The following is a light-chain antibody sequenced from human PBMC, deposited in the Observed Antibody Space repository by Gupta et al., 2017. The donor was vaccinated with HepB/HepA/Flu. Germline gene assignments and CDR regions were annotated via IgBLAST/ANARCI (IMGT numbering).Light chain of an antibody. V-gene: IGKV3-15*01. J-gene: IGKJ4*01. CDR2: GAS. CDR3: QHNSNWPPVT. Sequence: EIVMTQSPGTLSVYPGERATLSCRASQSVSSNLAWYQQKPSQAPRLVIYGASTSATGIPARFRGSSSGIEFALTSSSRLSEDFAVYYCQHNSNWPPVTFGRGTKVEIK. CDR1: QSVSSN.